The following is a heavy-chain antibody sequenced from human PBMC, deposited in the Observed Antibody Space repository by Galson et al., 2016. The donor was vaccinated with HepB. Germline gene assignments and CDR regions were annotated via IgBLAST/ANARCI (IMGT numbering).Heavy chain of an antibody. V-gene: IGHV3-7*01. CDR1: SFTFSNYW. CDR3: ARDPGLDGSGWYYFDL. CDR2: IKHDGSQT. J-gene: IGHJ4*02. Sequence: SLRLSCAASSFTFSNYWMNWVRQAPGKGLEWVANIKHDGSQTYYVGSVKGRFTISRDNARNSLYLQMDSLRAEDTAVYYWARDPGLDGSGWYYFDLWGQGTLVTVSS. D-gene: IGHD6-19*01.